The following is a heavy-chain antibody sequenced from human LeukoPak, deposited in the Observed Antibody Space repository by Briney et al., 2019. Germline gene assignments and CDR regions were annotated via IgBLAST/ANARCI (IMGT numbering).Heavy chain of an antibody. Sequence: SETLSLTCTVSGGSISSYWSWIRQPAGKGLEWIGRIYGSGTTTYNPSLKSRVSMSIDTSKNQFTLKLISVTAADPAVYYCARDSGTTGEVNFDPWGQGTLVTVPS. CDR1: GGSISSY. J-gene: IGHJ5*02. CDR2: IYGSGTT. V-gene: IGHV4-4*07. D-gene: IGHD3-10*01. CDR3: ARDSGTTGEVNFDP.